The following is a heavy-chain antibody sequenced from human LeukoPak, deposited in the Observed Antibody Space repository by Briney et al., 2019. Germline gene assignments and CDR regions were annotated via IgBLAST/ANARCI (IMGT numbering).Heavy chain of an antibody. CDR2: IYYSGST. CDR3: ARALGSGWSPSTIDY. J-gene: IGHJ4*02. CDR1: GGSISSYY. Sequence: SETLSLTCTVSGGSISSYYWSWIRQPPGKGPEWIGYIYYSGSTNYNPSLKSRVTISVDTSKNQFSLKLSSVTAADTAVYYCARALGSGWSPSTIDYWGQGTLVTVSS. D-gene: IGHD6-19*01. V-gene: IGHV4-59*01.